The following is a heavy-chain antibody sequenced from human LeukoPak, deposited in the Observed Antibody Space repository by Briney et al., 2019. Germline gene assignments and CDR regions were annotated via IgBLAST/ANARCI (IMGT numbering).Heavy chain of an antibody. D-gene: IGHD2-21*02. Sequence: GGSLRLSCAASGFTFSSYAMSWVRQAPGKGLEWVSAISGSGGSAYYADSVKGRFTISRDNSKNTLYLQMNSLRAEDTAVYYCAKGLLPVARLINFDYWGQGTLVTVSS. CDR2: ISGSGGSA. CDR3: AKGLLPVARLINFDY. J-gene: IGHJ4*02. V-gene: IGHV3-23*01. CDR1: GFTFSSYA.